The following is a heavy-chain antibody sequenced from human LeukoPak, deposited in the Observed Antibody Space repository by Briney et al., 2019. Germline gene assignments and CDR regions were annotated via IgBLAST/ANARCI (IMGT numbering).Heavy chain of an antibody. Sequence: SETLSLTCTVSGGSISSYYWSWIRQPPGKGLEWIGYIYYSGSTNYNPSLKSRVTISVDTSKSQFSLKLSSVTAADTAVYYCARDGCSGGSCYRDYYGMDVWGQGTTVTVSS. D-gene: IGHD2-15*01. CDR2: IYYSGST. CDR3: ARDGCSGGSCYRDYYGMDV. CDR1: GGSISSYY. V-gene: IGHV4-59*01. J-gene: IGHJ6*02.